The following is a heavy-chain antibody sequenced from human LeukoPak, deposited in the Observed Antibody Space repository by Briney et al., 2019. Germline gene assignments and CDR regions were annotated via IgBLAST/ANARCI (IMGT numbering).Heavy chain of an antibody. J-gene: IGHJ3*02. CDR3: ARDSITMIVVVIGDAFDI. CDR1: GGSISSYY. Sequence: SETLSLTCTVSGGSISSYYWSWIRQPPGKGLEWIGYIYYSGSTNYNPSLKSRVTISVDTSKNQFSLKLSSVTAADTAVYYCARDSITMIVVVIGDAFDIWGQGTMVTVSS. D-gene: IGHD3-22*01. CDR2: IYYSGST. V-gene: IGHV4-59*01.